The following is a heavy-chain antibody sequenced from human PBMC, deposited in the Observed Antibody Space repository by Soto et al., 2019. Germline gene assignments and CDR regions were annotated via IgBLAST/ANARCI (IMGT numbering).Heavy chain of an antibody. J-gene: IGHJ4*02. Sequence: SVKVSCKASGGSFSNLGISWVRQAPGQGLEWMGGIVPVFGRPNYAQRFRGRLTITADESTSTGYMELISLRSDDTAVYYCAREGSGYNFWGQGTQVTVSS. CDR1: GGSFSNLG. CDR3: AREGSGYNF. CDR2: IVPVFGRP. V-gene: IGHV1-69*13. D-gene: IGHD5-12*01.